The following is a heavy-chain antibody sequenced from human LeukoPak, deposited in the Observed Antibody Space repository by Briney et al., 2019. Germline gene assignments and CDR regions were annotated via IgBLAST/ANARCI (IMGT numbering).Heavy chain of an antibody. D-gene: IGHD4-11*01. CDR2: ISSSSSYI. J-gene: IGHJ5*02. V-gene: IGHV3-21*01. Sequence: PGGSLRLSCAASGFTFSSYSMNWVRQAPGKGLEWVSSISSSSSYIYYADSVKGRFTISRDNAKNSLYLQMNSLRAEDTAVYYCARIHDYSNSRGGGFDPWGQGTLVTVSS. CDR3: ARIHDYSNSRGGGFDP. CDR1: GFTFSSYS.